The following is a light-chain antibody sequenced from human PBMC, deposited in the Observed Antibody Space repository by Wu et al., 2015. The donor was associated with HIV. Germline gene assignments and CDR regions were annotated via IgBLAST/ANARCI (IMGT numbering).Light chain of an antibody. CDR1: QSVGSLGSN. V-gene: IGKV3-20*01. J-gene: IGKJ5*01. CDR3: QQYGSSPIT. CDR2: EAY. Sequence: ENVLMQSPGTLSVSPGERVTLFCNATQSVGSLGSNWLAWYQHKPGQSPRLLIYEAYKKAAGVSDRFSGAGSGTDFSLTITRLQTDDFAFYSVQQYGSSPITFGPGTRL.